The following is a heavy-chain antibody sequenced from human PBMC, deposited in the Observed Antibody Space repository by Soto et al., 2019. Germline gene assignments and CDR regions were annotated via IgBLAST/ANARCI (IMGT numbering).Heavy chain of an antibody. CDR2: TYYRAKWNT. D-gene: IGHD6-13*01. CDR1: GDSVSTNGVA. V-gene: IGHV6-1*01. J-gene: IGHJ3*02. CDR3: ARGKHSTFDI. Sequence: QVQLQQSGPGLVKPSQTLSLTCAISGDSVSTNGVAWNWIRLSPSRGLEWLGRTYYRAKWNTDYALSVKGRLTINPDTSKNQFSLQLNSVTPEDTAVYYCARGKHSTFDIWGQGTMVAVSS.